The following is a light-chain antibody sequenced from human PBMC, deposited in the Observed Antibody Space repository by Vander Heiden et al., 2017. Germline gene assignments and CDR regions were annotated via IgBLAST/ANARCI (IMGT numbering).Light chain of an antibody. CDR2: SAS. V-gene: IGKV1-39*01. J-gene: IGKJ3*01. Sequence: DLPMTQSPSFLSACVADRVTITCRASQSISTSLNWYQQKLGKPPKLLISSASGLQPGVPLRFSGRGSGSDFTLTISGLQPEDSATYYCQQSYNFPRTFGRGTNVEIK. CDR1: QSISTS. CDR3: QQSYNFPRT.